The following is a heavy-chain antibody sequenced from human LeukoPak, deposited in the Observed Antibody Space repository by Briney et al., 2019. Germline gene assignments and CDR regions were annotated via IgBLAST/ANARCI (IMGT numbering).Heavy chain of an antibody. V-gene: IGHV4-61*08. D-gene: IGHD6-13*01. CDR1: GGSISSGDYY. CDR3: AKLGPSVWYEAFDV. Sequence: KPSETLSLTCTVSGGSISSGDYYWSWIRQPPGKGLDWIGYVHYSGSTKYNPSLKSRITISADTSKNQFSLKVTSVTAADTAVYYCAKLGPSVWYEAFDVWGQGTLVTVSS. J-gene: IGHJ3*01. CDR2: VHYSGST.